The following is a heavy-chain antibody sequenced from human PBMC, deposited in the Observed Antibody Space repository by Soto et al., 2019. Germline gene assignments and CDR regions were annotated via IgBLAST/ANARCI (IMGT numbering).Heavy chain of an antibody. CDR1: GGSVSNYY. CDR3: ARELASPMVNDYYYYYGMDV. D-gene: IGHD3-10*01. CDR2: IYYSGST. V-gene: IGHV4-59*02. Sequence: SETLSLTCTVSGGSVSNYYWSWIRQPPGKGLEWIGYIYYSGSTNYNPSLRSRVTISVDTSKNQFSLKLRSVTAADTAVYYCARELASPMVNDYYYYYGMDVWGQGTTVTVSS. J-gene: IGHJ6*02.